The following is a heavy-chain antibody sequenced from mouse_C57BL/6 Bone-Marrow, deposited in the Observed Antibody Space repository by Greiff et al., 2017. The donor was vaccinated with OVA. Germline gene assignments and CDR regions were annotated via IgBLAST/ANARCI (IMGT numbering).Heavy chain of an antibody. V-gene: IGHV3-6*01. D-gene: IGHD1-1*01. J-gene: IGHJ2*01. Sequence: EVQLVESGPGLVKPSQSLSLTCSVTGYSITSGYYWNWIRQFPGNKLEWMGYISYDGSNNYNPSLKNRISITRDTSKNQFFLKLNSVTTEDTATYYCARDSTTWGQGTTLTVSS. CDR3: ARDSTT. CDR2: ISYDGSN. CDR1: GYSITSGYY.